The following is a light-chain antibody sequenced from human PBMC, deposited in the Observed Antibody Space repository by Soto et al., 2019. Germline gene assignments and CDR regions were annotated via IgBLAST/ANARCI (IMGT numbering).Light chain of an antibody. CDR2: DVS. CDR3: SSYTSSSTLVV. J-gene: IGLJ2*01. CDR1: SSDVGGSNS. V-gene: IGLV2-14*01. Sequence: QSALTQPASVSGSPGQSITISCTGTSSDVGGSNSVSWYQQHPGKAPKLMNYDVSNRPSGVSNRFSCSKSGNTASLTISGLQAEDEADYYCSSYTSSSTLVVFGGGTKLTVL.